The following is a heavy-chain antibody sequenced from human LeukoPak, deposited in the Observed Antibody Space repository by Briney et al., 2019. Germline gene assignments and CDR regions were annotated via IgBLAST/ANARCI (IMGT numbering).Heavy chain of an antibody. Sequence: PSETLSLTCTVSGGSISSSSYYWGWIRQPPGKGLEWIGSIYYSGNTYYNPSLKSRVTISVDTSKNQFSLKLSSVTAADTAVYYCACLTTADAFDIWGQGTMVTVSS. V-gene: IGHV4-39*07. D-gene: IGHD3-22*01. CDR1: GGSISSSSYY. CDR3: ACLTTADAFDI. CDR2: IYYSGNT. J-gene: IGHJ3*02.